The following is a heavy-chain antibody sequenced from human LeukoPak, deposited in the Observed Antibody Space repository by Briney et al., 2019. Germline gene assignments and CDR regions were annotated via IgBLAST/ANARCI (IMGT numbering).Heavy chain of an antibody. CDR3: ARGAGVGYCSGGSCPLGDAFDI. CDR1: GFTVSSNY. V-gene: IGHV3-53*01. D-gene: IGHD2-15*01. J-gene: IGHJ3*02. CDR2: IYSGGST. Sequence: PGGSLRLSCAASGFTVSSNYMSWDRQAPGKGLEWVSVIYSGGSTYYADSVKGRFTISRDNSKNTLYLQMNSLRAEDTAVYYCARGAGVGYCSGGSCPLGDAFDIWGQGTMVTVSS.